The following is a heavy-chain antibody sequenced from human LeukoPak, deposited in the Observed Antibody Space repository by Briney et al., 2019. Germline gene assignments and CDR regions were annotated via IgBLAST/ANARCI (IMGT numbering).Heavy chain of an antibody. CDR3: AKDWGGGDCYWDY. CDR2: ISGSGGST. D-gene: IGHD2-21*01. V-gene: IGHV3-23*01. CDR1: GFTFSSYA. J-gene: IGHJ4*02. Sequence: SGGSLRLSCAASGFTFSSYAMSWVRKAPGKGLEWVSAISGSGGSTYYADSVKDRFTISRDNSKNTLYLQMNSLRAEDTAVYYCAKDWGGGDCYWDYWGQGSLVTVSS.